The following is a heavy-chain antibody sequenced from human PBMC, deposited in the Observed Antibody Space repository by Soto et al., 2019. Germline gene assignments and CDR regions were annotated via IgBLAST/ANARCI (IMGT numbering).Heavy chain of an antibody. J-gene: IGHJ4*02. CDR2: ISYDGSNK. V-gene: IGHV3-30*18. D-gene: IGHD4-17*01. Sequence: PGGSLRVSCAASGFTFSSDGMHWVRQAPGKGLEWVAVISYDGSNKYYADSVKGRFTISRDNSKNTLYLQMNSLRAEDTAVYYCAKIPPNIYGGNSVVPYWGQGTLVTVSS. CDR3: AKIPPNIYGGNSVVPY. CDR1: GFTFSSDG.